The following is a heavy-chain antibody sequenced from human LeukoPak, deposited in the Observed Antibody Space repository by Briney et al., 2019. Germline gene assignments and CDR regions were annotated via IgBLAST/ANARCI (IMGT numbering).Heavy chain of an antibody. CDR1: GGSVSSYY. J-gene: IGHJ4*02. CDR3: ARGGGSGYYPGDY. Sequence: SETLSLTCTVSGGSVSSYYWSWIRQPRGKGLEWIGYIFYTGSTNPNPSLNSRVTISVDTSKNQFSLRLSSVTAADTAVYYCARGGGSGYYPGDYWGQGTLVTGSS. CDR2: IFYTGST. D-gene: IGHD3-22*01. V-gene: IGHV4-59*02.